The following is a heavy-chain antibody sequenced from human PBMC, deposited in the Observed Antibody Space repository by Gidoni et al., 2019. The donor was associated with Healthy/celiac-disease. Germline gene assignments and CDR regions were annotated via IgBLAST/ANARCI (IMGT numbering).Heavy chain of an antibody. V-gene: IGHV3-23*01. Sequence: EVQLLESGGGLVQPGGSMRLSCAAAGCPVSSYAMSWVRPAPGKGLECVSAISGSGVSTYYADSVMGRFTISSDNAKNTLYLQMNSLRAEETAVYYCAKEPYGSGSYEDVWGQGTTVTVSS. CDR1: GCPVSSYA. CDR3: AKEPYGSGSYEDV. CDR2: ISGSGVST. D-gene: IGHD3-10*01. J-gene: IGHJ6*02.